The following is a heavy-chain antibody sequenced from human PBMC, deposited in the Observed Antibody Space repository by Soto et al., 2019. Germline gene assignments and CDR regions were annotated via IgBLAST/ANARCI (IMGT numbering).Heavy chain of an antibody. V-gene: IGHV2-5*01. D-gene: IGHD6-13*01. CDR3: AHRPVAAAHNWFDP. Sequence: QITLKESGPTLVKPTQTLTLTCTFSGFSLSTSGVGVGWIRQPPGKALEWLALIYWNDDKRYSPSLKSRLTITKDTSKNQVVLTMTNMDPVDTATYYCAHRPVAAAHNWFDPWGQGTLVTVSS. CDR2: IYWNDDK. CDR1: GFSLSTSGVG. J-gene: IGHJ5*02.